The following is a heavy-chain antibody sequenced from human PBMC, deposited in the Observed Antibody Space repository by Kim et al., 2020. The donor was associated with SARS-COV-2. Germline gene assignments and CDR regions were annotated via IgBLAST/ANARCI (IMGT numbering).Heavy chain of an antibody. J-gene: IGHJ3*02. CDR1: GGSISSSSYY. Sequence: SETLSLTCTVSGGSISSSSYYWGWIRQPPGKGLEWIGSIYYSGSTYYNPSLKSRVTISVDTSKNQFSLKLSSVTAADTAVYYCARRTVTYDAFDIWGQGTMVTVSS. CDR3: ARRTVTYDAFDI. D-gene: IGHD4-17*01. V-gene: IGHV4-39*01. CDR2: IYYSGST.